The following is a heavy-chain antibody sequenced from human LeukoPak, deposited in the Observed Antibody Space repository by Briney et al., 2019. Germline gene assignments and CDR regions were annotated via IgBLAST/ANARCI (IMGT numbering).Heavy chain of an antibody. J-gene: IGHJ4*02. CDR3: ARFIKRGYSGYDLVEYFDY. CDR2: IYYSGST. CDR1: GGSISSYY. D-gene: IGHD5-12*01. Sequence: PSETLSLTCTVSGGSISSYYWSWIRQPPGKGLEWIGYIYYSGSTNYNPSLKSRVTISVDTSKNQFSLKLSSVTAADTAVYYCARFIKRGYSGYDLVEYFDYWGQGTLVTVSS. V-gene: IGHV4-59*08.